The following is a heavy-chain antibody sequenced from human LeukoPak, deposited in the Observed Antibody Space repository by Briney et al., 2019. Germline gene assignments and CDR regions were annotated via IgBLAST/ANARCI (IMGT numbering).Heavy chain of an antibody. D-gene: IGHD6-6*01. CDR2: IIPIFGTA. V-gene: IGHV1-69*06. CDR1: GGTFSSYA. CDR3: AAFGDSSSFDY. Sequence: SVKVSCKASGGTFSSYAISWVRRAPGQGLEWMGRIIPIFGTANYAQKFQGRVTITADKSTSTAYMELSSLRSEDTAVYYCAAFGDSSSFDYWGQGTLVTVSS. J-gene: IGHJ4*02.